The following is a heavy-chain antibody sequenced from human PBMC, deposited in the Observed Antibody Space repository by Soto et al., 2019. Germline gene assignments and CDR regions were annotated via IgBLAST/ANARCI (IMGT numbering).Heavy chain of an antibody. D-gene: IGHD3-22*01. CDR3: AREFYYDSSGHTSAAFDI. J-gene: IGHJ3*02. V-gene: IGHV4-30-4*01. CDR1: GASISSGDYY. CDR2: IYFSEST. Sequence: PSETLSLTCNVSGASISSGDYYWSWIRQPPGKGLEWIGYIYFSESTSYNPSLKSRVTISVDTSKNQFSLKLSSVTAADTAVYYCAREFYYDSSGHTSAAFDIWGQGTMVTVSS.